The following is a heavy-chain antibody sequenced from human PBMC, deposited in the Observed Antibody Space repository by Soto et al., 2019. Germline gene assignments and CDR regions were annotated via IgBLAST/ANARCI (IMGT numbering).Heavy chain of an antibody. CDR1: GFTFGDYA. J-gene: IGHJ4*02. V-gene: IGHV3-49*03. Sequence: GGSLRLSCTASGFTFGDYAMSWFRQAPGKGLEWVGFIRSKAYGGTTEYAASVKGRFTISRDDSKSIAYLQMNSLKTEDTAVDYGTRMWDLPLRRLDYWGQGTMATGSS. CDR3: TRMWDLPLRRLDY. D-gene: IGHD1-26*01. CDR2: IRSKAYGGTT.